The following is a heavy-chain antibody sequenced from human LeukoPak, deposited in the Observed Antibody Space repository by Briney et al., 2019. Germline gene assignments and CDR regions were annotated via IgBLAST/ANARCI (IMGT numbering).Heavy chain of an antibody. CDR2: IIPIFGTA. Sequence: RASVRVSCKASGGTFSSYAISWVRQAPGQGLEWMGGIIPIFGTANYAQKFQGRVTITADESTSTAYMELSSLRSEDTAVYYCARDLVSSIPDYYYGMDVWGKGTTVTVSS. CDR3: ARDLVSSIPDYYYGMDV. V-gene: IGHV1-69*13. D-gene: IGHD2-2*01. J-gene: IGHJ6*04. CDR1: GGTFSSYA.